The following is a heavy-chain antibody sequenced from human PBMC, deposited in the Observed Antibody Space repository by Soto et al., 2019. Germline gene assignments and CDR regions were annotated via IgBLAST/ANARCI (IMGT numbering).Heavy chain of an antibody. V-gene: IGHV1-18*03. CDR2: ISTYSGNT. Sequence: ASVKVSCKASGYRFSSYGICWVRQAPGQGLQWMGWISTYSGNTNFAQHFRDRLTMTTDTSTNTAYMELRSLRSDGLAVYYCVRVNEGVYYDSSGYYDFRGKGPLVTVSS. J-gene: IGHJ4*02. CDR1: GYRFSSYG. D-gene: IGHD3-22*01. CDR3: VRVNEGVYYDSSGYYDF.